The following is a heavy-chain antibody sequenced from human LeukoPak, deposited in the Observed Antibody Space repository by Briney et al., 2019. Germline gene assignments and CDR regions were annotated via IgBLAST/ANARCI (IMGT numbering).Heavy chain of an antibody. J-gene: IGHJ3*02. D-gene: IGHD6-13*01. Sequence: GGSLRLSCAASGFTFSSYAMSLVRQAPGKGLEWVSAISGSGGSTYYADSLKGRFTISRDNSKNTLYLQINSLRAEDTAVYYCAKDIQPSFRAAAGTYAFDIWGQGTMVTVSS. CDR1: GFTFSSYA. V-gene: IGHV3-23*01. CDR3: AKDIQPSFRAAAGTYAFDI. CDR2: ISGSGGST.